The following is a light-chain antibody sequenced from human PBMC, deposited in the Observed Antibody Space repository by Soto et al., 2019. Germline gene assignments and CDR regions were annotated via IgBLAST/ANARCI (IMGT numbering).Light chain of an antibody. J-gene: IGLJ2*01. CDR1: SSDVGGYNY. V-gene: IGLV2-8*01. CDR3: SSYAGSNIL. CDR2: EVS. Sequence: QSVLPQPPSASGSPGPSVTISCTGTSSDVGGYNYVSWYQQHPGKAPKLMIYEVSKRPSGVPDRFSGSKSGNTASLTVAGLKAEDEADYYCSSYAGSNILFGGGTKVTVL.